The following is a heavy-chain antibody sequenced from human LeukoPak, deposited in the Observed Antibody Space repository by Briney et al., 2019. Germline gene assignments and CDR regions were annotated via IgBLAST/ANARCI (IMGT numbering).Heavy chain of an antibody. J-gene: IGHJ3*02. D-gene: IGHD3-16*02. CDR1: GGSLSGYY. V-gene: IGHV4-34*01. CDR2: IDDSGST. CDR3: ARVLDYVWGSYRFGDAFDI. Sequence: SETLSLTCAVYGGSLSGYYWSWIRQSPGKGLEWIGEIDDSGSTNYNPSLKSRVTISVDTSKNQFSLKLSSVTAADTAVYYCARVLDYVWGSYRFGDAFDIWGQGTMVTVSS.